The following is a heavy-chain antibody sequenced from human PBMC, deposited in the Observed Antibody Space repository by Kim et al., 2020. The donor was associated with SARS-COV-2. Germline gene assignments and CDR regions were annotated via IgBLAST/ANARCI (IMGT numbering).Heavy chain of an antibody. CDR3: AKLMTTSCYSAMDV. CDR2: IRSSGGTT. V-gene: IGHV3-23*01. CDR1: EFTFSTYA. J-gene: IGHJ6*02. D-gene: IGHD2-2*01. Sequence: GGSLRLSCAASEFTFSTYAMSWVRQAPGKGLEWVSGIRSSGGTTYYADSVRGRFTISRDNSMNTLSLQMNSLRAEDTAVYYCAKLMTTSCYSAMDVWGQGTTVTVSS.